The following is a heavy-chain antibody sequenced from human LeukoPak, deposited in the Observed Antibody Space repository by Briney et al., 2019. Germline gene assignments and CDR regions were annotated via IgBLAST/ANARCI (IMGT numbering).Heavy chain of an antibody. Sequence: GGSLRLSCAASGFTFDDYGMSWVRQAPGKGLEWVSGINWNGGSTGYADSVKGRFTISRDNAKNSLYLQMNSLRAEDTAVYYCAKGYGWEASYYYYYMDVWGKGTTVTISS. V-gene: IGHV3-20*04. J-gene: IGHJ6*03. CDR2: INWNGGST. CDR3: AKGYGWEASYYYYYMDV. D-gene: IGHD1-26*01. CDR1: GFTFDDYG.